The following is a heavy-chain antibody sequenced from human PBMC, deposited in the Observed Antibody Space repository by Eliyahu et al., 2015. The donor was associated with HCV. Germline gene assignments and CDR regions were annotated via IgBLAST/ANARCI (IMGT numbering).Heavy chain of an antibody. J-gene: IGHJ5*02. CDR1: SFSGYY. D-gene: IGHD5-18*01. CDR3: ARESKRRIQLWSNPPLVNWFDP. Sequence: SFSGYYWXWIXQPPGKGLEWIGEIXXXGXTXYNPSLKSRVTISVDTSKNQFSLKLSSVTAADTAVYYCARESKRRIQLWSNPPLVNWFDPWGQGTLVTVSS. V-gene: IGHV4-34*01. CDR2: IXXXGXT.